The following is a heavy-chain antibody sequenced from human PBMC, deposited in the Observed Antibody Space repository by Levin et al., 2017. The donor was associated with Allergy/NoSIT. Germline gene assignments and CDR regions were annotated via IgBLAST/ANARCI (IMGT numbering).Heavy chain of an antibody. CDR1: GFTFRSYG. CDR2: IWYDGSNK. Sequence: TGGSLRLSCAASGFTFRSYGMQWVRQAPGKGLEWVAIIWYDGSNKYYADSVKGRFTISRDNSKNTLYLQMNSLRAEDTAVYYCASLRQYTSWYYFDSWGQGTLVTVSS. D-gene: IGHD2-2*01. V-gene: IGHV3-33*01. CDR3: ASLRQYTSWYYFDS. J-gene: IGHJ4*02.